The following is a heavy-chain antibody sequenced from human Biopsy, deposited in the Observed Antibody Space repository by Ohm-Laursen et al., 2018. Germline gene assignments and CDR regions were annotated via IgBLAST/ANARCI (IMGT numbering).Heavy chain of an antibody. CDR1: GESFNGYY. D-gene: IGHD3-22*01. CDR3: VRGVDYYDPYHYYALDV. CDR2: LNHSGRT. V-gene: IGHV4-34*01. J-gene: IGHJ6*02. Sequence: GTLSLTCAVCGESFNGYYWSWIRQTPGKGLAWIGELNHSGRTNYNPSLKSRVTISVDTSKNQFSLKVRSVTAADTAVYYCVRGVDYYDPYHYYALDVWGQGTTVTVSS.